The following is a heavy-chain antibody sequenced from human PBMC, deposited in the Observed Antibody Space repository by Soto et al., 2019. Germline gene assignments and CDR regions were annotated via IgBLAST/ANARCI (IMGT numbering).Heavy chain of an antibody. CDR2: IIPIFGTA. Sequence: SVKVSFKASGGTFSSYAISWLRQAPGQGLEWMGGIIPIFGTANYAQKFQGRVTITADKSTSTAYMELSSLRSEDTAVYYCARGWAAAVHWYFDLWGRGTLVTVSS. V-gene: IGHV1-69*06. CDR1: GGTFSSYA. CDR3: ARGWAAAVHWYFDL. J-gene: IGHJ2*01. D-gene: IGHD6-13*01.